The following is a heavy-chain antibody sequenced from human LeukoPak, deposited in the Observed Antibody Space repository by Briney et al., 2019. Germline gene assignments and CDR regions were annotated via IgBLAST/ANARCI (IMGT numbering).Heavy chain of an antibody. Sequence: PSETLSLTCTVSGGSISSSPYYWGWIRQPPGKGLEWIGNIYYSGSTYYNPSLKTRGTISEDTSKNQFSLKLTSVTAADTAVYYCARHASVDGNWPRPLDYWGQGSLVTVSS. D-gene: IGHD6-19*01. CDR2: IYYSGST. CDR1: GGSISSSPYY. J-gene: IGHJ4*02. CDR3: ARHASVDGNWPRPLDY. V-gene: IGHV4-39*01.